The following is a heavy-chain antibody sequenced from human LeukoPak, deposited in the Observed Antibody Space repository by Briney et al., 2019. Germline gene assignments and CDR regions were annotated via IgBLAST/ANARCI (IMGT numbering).Heavy chain of an antibody. V-gene: IGHV4-59*01. CDR1: GGSISSYY. J-gene: IGHJ6*03. Sequence: SETLPLTCTVSGGSISSYYWSWIRQPPGKGLEWIGYIYYSGSTNYNPSLKSRVTISVDTSKNQFSLKLGSVTAADTAVYYCVATRTAAAGAYMDVWGKGTTVTVSS. CDR3: VATRTAAAGAYMDV. D-gene: IGHD6-13*01. CDR2: IYYSGST.